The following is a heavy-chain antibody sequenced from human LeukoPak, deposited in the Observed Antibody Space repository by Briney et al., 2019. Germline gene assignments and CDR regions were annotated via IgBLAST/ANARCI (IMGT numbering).Heavy chain of an antibody. J-gene: IGHJ4*02. Sequence: GGSLRLSCAASGFTDSLNCMTWVRQAPGKGLEWVSVRYSGGSTYYADSVKGRFTISRDNSKNTLYLQMNSLRAEDTAVYYCAKPYGSGSYYNVWGQGTLVTVSS. CDR1: GFTDSLNC. CDR3: AKPYGSGSYYNV. V-gene: IGHV3-53*01. CDR2: RYSGGST. D-gene: IGHD3-10*01.